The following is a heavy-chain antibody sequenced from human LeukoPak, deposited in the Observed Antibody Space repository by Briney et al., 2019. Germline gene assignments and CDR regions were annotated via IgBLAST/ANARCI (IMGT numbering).Heavy chain of an antibody. V-gene: IGHV3-23*01. D-gene: IGHD2-15*01. CDR3: AKDQLVVAATPGY. Sequence: PGGSLRLSCAASGFTFSSYAMSWIRQAPGKGLEWVSAISGSGGSTYYADSVKGRFTISRDNSKNTLYLQMNSLRAEDTAVYYCAKDQLVVAATPGYWGQETLVTVSS. CDR1: GFTFSSYA. CDR2: ISGSGGST. J-gene: IGHJ4*01.